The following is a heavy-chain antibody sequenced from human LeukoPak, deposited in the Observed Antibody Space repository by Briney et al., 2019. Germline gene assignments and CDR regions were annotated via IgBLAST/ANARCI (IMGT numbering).Heavy chain of an antibody. Sequence: GGSLRLSCAASGFTFSSYAMHWVRQAPGKGLEWVAVISYDGSNKYYADSVKGRFTISRDNSKNTLYLQMNSLRAEDTAVYYCARVGTGQQLDYWGQGTLVTVSS. D-gene: IGHD6-13*01. CDR2: ISYDGSNK. V-gene: IGHV3-30-3*01. J-gene: IGHJ4*02. CDR1: GFTFSSYA. CDR3: ARVGTGQQLDY.